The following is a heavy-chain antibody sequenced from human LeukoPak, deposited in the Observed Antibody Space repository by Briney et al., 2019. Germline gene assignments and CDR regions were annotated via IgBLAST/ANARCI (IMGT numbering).Heavy chain of an antibody. CDR2: ISGSGGST. Sequence: GGTLRLSCAASGFTFSSYGMSWVRQAPGKGLEWVSAISGSGGSTYYADPVKGRFTISRDNSKNTLYLQMNSLRAEDTAVYYCAKAKAYFDWLFVRPDAFDIWGQGTMVTVSS. D-gene: IGHD3-9*01. CDR3: AKAKAYFDWLFVRPDAFDI. V-gene: IGHV3-23*01. CDR1: GFTFSSYG. J-gene: IGHJ3*02.